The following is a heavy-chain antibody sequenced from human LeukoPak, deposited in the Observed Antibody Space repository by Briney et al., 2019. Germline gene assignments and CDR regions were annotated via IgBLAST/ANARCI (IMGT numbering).Heavy chain of an antibody. CDR2: ISSSGSTI. J-gene: IGHJ4*02. V-gene: IGHV3-48*03. Sequence: GGSLRLSCAASGFTFSSYGMNWVRQAPGKGLEWVSYISSSGSTIYYADSVKGRFTISRDNAKNSLYLQMNSLRAEDTAVYYCARDYTDGYDSSGAPLGYFDYWGQGTLVTVSS. CDR1: GFTFSSYG. D-gene: IGHD3-22*01. CDR3: ARDYTDGYDSSGAPLGYFDY.